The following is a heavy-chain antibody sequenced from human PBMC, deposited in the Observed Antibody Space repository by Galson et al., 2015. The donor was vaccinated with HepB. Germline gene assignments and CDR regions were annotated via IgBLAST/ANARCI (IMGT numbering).Heavy chain of an antibody. D-gene: IGHD3-10*01. J-gene: IGHJ4*02. CDR1: GFTFDDYA. Sequence: SLRLSCAASGFTFDDYAMHWVRHAPGKGLEWVSGISWNSGSLGYADSVKGRFTISRDNAKNSLYLQMNSLRAEDTALYYCAKYSIGGRGGTLWFGESISYFWYWGQGTLVTVSS. CDR2: ISWNSGSL. CDR3: AKYSIGGRGGTLWFGESISYFWY. V-gene: IGHV3-9*01.